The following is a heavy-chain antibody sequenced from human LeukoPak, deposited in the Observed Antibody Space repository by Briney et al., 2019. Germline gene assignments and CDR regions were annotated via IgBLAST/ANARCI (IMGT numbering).Heavy chain of an antibody. CDR1: GFTFNSYA. V-gene: IGHV3-23*01. J-gene: IGHJ1*01. CDR2: ISGSGGST. CDR3: VKDGGCCSSTSCYTVPAQH. D-gene: IGHD2-2*02. Sequence: GGSLRLSCAASGFTFNSYAMSWVRQAPGKGLESLSAISGSGGSTYYADSVKGRFTISRDNSKYTLYLQMNSLRAEDTAVYYCVKDGGCCSSTSCYTVPAQHWGQGTLVTVSS.